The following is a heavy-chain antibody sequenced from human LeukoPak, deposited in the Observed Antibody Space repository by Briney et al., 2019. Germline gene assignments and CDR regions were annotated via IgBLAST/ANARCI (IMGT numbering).Heavy chain of an antibody. CDR3: AREIGYCSSTSCYDYYYYGMDV. D-gene: IGHD2-2*01. CDR1: GFTFSSYW. Sequence: GGSLRLSCAASGFTFSSYWMHWVRQAPGKGLVWVSRVSSDGSITDYTDSVKGRFTISRDNAKNTLYLQMNSLRAEDTAVYYCAREIGYCSSTSCYDYYYYGMDVWGQGTTVTVSS. CDR2: VSSDGSIT. J-gene: IGHJ6*02. V-gene: IGHV3-74*01.